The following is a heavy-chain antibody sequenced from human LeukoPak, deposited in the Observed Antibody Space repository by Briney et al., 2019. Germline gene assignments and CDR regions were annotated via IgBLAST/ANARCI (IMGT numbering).Heavy chain of an antibody. V-gene: IGHV4-59*01. CDR3: AREGEDWSGGSCYTSEYFQH. J-gene: IGHJ1*01. CDR2: IYYSGST. Sequence: SETLSLTCTVSGGSISSYYWSWIRQPPGKGLEWIGYIYYSGSTNYNPSLKSRVTISVDTSKNQFSLKLSSVTAADTAVYYWAREGEDWSGGSCYTSEYFQHWGQGTLVTVSS. D-gene: IGHD2-15*01. CDR1: GGSISSYY.